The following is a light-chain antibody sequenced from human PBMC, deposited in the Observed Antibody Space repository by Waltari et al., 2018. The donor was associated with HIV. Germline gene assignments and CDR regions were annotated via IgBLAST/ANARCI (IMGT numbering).Light chain of an antibody. CDR2: DDS. Sequence: SYVLAQPPSVSVAPGQTAGITFGGDNIGSKSVHWYQQKPGQAPLLVVYDDSDRPSGIPERFSGSNSGNTATLTISRVEAGDEADYYCQVWDSSSDDWVFGGGTKVTVL. CDR3: QVWDSSSDDWV. J-gene: IGLJ3*02. CDR1: NIGSKS. V-gene: IGLV3-21*02.